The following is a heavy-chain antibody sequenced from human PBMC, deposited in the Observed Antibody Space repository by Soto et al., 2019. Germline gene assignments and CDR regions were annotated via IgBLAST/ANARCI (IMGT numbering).Heavy chain of an antibody. CDR3: AKRGPSWSLDS. CDR1: GASISSHY. CDR2: IYYSGIT. J-gene: IGHJ5*01. V-gene: IGHV4-59*11. D-gene: IGHD6-13*01. Sequence: SETLSLTCTVSGASISSHYWTWIRQPPGKGLEWIGYIYYSGITIYHPSLKSRVSISIDTSKSQFSLQLNSVTAADTAVYYCAKRGPSWSLDSWGQGNLVTVSS.